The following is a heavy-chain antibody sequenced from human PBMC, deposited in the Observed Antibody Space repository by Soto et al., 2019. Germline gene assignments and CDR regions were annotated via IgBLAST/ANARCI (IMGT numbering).Heavy chain of an antibody. D-gene: IGHD2-21*01. Sequence: EVQLVESGGALVQPGRSLRLSCTTSGFTFGDYAMSWFRQAPGKGPEGVGLIRSNSHGGTTEYAASVKGRFNISRDDTMSIDYLQMNSLKTGVTAVYYCARDFSLVVVPAENSPGDYWGQGILVTVSS. V-gene: IGHV3-49*03. CDR1: GFTFGDYA. J-gene: IGHJ4*02. CDR2: IRSNSHGGTT. CDR3: ARDFSLVVVPAENSPGDY.